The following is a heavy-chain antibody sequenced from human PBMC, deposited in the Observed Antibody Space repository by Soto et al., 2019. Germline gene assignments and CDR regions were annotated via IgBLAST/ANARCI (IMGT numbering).Heavy chain of an antibody. CDR1: GFTFSSYS. Sequence: PGGSLRLSCAASGFTFSSYSMNWVRQAPGKGLEWVSYISSSSSTIYYADSVKGRFTISRDNAKNSLYLQMNSLRDEDTAVYYCAREDYYDSSGYQYGMDVWGQGTTVTVSS. CDR3: AREDYYDSSGYQYGMDV. D-gene: IGHD3-22*01. J-gene: IGHJ6*02. CDR2: ISSSSSTI. V-gene: IGHV3-48*02.